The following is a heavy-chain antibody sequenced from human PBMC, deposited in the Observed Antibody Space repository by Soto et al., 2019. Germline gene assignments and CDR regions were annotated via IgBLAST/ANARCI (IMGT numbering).Heavy chain of an antibody. CDR3: AKDKMEQWLVGGYYDY. D-gene: IGHD6-19*01. CDR2: TIDSGGRS. CDR1: GFTFSSHA. Sequence: EVQLLESGGGLVQPGGSLRLSCAASGFTFSSHAMSWVRQAPGKWLEWVSSTIDSGGRSYHADSVRGRFTISRDNSKNTLYLQMNSLRADDTAIDYCAKDKMEQWLVGGYYDYWGQGALATVSS. J-gene: IGHJ4*02. V-gene: IGHV3-23*01.